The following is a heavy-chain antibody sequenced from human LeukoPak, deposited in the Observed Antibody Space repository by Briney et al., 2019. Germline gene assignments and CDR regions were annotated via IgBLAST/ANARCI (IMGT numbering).Heavy chain of an antibody. D-gene: IGHD6-19*01. V-gene: IGHV2-26*01. CDR3: ARMASSGWDT. CDR1: GFSLSNAGLG. Sequence: GSGPALLKPTATLTLTCTVSGFSLSNAGLGVSWIRQPPVKALEWLAHISSRDEKFYITSLKSRLSISKDTSRSQVVLNMTNMDPVDTATYYCARMASSGWDTWGHGTLVTVSS. J-gene: IGHJ5*01. CDR2: ISSRDEK.